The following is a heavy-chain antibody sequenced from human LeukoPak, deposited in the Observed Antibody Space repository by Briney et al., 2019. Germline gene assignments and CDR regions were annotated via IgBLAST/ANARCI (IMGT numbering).Heavy chain of an antibody. CDR1: GFTFSSYS. V-gene: IGHV3-21*01. CDR3: ARDRGKYSSSLGAFDI. Sequence: GGSLRLSCAASGFTFSSYSMNWVRQAPGKGLEWVSSISSSSSYIYYADSVKGRFTISRDNAKNSLYLQMNSLRAEDTAVYYCARDRGKYSSSLGAFDIWGQGTMVTVSS. CDR2: ISSSSSYI. J-gene: IGHJ3*02. D-gene: IGHD6-13*01.